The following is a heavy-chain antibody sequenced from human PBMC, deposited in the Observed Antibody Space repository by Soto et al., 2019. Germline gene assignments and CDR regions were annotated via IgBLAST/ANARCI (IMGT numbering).Heavy chain of an antibody. J-gene: IGHJ6*02. CDR2: IRNTVST. V-gene: IGHV3-23*01. CDR3: ARGDPQQLPSYYYYYYGMDV. D-gene: IGHD6-13*01. CDR1: GFTFSSYT. Sequence: GGSLRLSCAASGFTFSSYTMTWVRQAPGKGLEWVSGIRNTVSTYYADSVKGRFTISRDNSKNTLYLQLNSLRAEDTAVYYCARGDPQQLPSYYYYYYGMDVWGQGTTVTVSS.